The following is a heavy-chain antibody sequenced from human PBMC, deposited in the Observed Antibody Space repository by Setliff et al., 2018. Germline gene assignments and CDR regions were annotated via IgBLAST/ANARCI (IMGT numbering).Heavy chain of an antibody. CDR3: ARHLLVQGTYHFDY. J-gene: IGHJ4*02. Sequence: PSETLSLPCAVSGYSISSGYYWGWIRQPPGKGLEWIGSIYHSGSTYYNPSLKSGVTISLDTSKNQFSQKLTSMTAADTAVYFCARHLLVQGTYHFDYWGQGSPVTVSS. CDR2: IYHSGST. V-gene: IGHV4-38-2*01. CDR1: GYSISSGYY. D-gene: IGHD3-10*01.